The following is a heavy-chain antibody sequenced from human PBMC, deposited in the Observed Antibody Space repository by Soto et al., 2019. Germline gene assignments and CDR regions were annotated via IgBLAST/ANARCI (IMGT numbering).Heavy chain of an antibody. J-gene: IGHJ4*02. D-gene: IGHD2-15*01. V-gene: IGHV4-59*01. Sequence: SETLSLTCTVSGDSINSNYWTWIRQSPGKGLEWIGYIYYTGSTNYSPSLNSRVTISVDTSKNQFSLELNSVTAADTAVYYCAREVLVGPARYFDYWGRGTPVTVS. CDR1: GDSINSNY. CDR2: IYYTGST. CDR3: AREVLVGPARYFDY.